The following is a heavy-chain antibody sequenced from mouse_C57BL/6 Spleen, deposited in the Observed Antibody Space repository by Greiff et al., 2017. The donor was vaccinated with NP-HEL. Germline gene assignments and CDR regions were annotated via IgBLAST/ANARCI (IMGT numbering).Heavy chain of an antibody. CDR1: GFTFSDYG. J-gene: IGHJ2*01. V-gene: IGHV5-17*01. D-gene: IGHD2-2*01. CDR2: ISSGSSTI. Sequence: EVHLVESGGGLVKPGGSLKLSCAASGFTFSDYGMHWVRQAPEKGLEWVAYISSGSSTIYYADTVKGRFTISRDNAKNTLFLQMTSLRSEDTAIYYCERGEVTRLDYWGQSTTLTVSS. CDR3: ERGEVTRLDY.